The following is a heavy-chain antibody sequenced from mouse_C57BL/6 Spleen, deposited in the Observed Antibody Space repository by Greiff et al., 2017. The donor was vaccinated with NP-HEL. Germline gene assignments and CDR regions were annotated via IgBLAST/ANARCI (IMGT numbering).Heavy chain of an antibody. CDR1: GFTFSDYY. CDR2: INYDGSST. D-gene: IGHD6-1*01. Sequence: EVKLVESEGGLVQPGSSMKLSCTASGFTFSDYYMAWVRQVPEKGLEWVANINYDGSSTYYLDSLKSRFIISRDNAKNILYLQMSSLKSEDTATYYCARARAPYYFDYWGQGTTLTVSS. CDR3: ARARAPYYFDY. J-gene: IGHJ2*01. V-gene: IGHV5-16*01.